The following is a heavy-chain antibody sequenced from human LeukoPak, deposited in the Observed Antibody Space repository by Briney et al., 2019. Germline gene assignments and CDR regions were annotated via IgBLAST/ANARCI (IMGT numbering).Heavy chain of an antibody. CDR2: IIPIFGTA. J-gene: IGHJ3*02. Sequence: GASVKVSCKASGGTFSSYAISWVRQAPGQGLEWMGGIIPIFGTANYAQKFQGGVTITTDESTSTAYMELSSLRSEDTAVYYCARGEVEMATMRAFDIWGQGTMVTVSS. D-gene: IGHD5-24*01. CDR1: GGTFSSYA. V-gene: IGHV1-69*05. CDR3: ARGEVEMATMRAFDI.